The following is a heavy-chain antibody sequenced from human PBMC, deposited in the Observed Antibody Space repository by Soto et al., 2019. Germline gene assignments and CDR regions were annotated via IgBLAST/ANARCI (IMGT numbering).Heavy chain of an antibody. V-gene: IGHV1-2*02. D-gene: IGHD3-10*02. CDR1: GYTFTAYH. CDR2: INPKFGDT. J-gene: IGHJ6*02. Sequence: QVRLVQSGAEVKEPGDSVRVSCEASGYTFTAYHIHWVRQAPGQGLEWMGWINPKFGDTGYAQDFQGRVPMISDMSISTVYMELSRLTSDDTAIYYCARNMDYYYGRGSCNGHGVWGQGTTVTVFS. CDR3: ARNMDYYYGRGSCNGHGV.